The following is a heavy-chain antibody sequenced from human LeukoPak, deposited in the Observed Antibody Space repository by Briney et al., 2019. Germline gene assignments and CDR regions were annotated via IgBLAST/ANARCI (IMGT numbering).Heavy chain of an antibody. D-gene: IGHD2-15*01. CDR3: ARVGVVAANGMDV. V-gene: IGHV4-34*01. CDR2: INHSGST. Sequence: PSETLSLTCAVYGGSLSGYYWSWIRQPPGKGLEWIGEINHSGSTNYNPSLKSRVTISVDTSKNQFSLKLSSVTAADTAVYYCARVGVVAANGMDVWGQGTTVTVSS. J-gene: IGHJ6*02. CDR1: GGSLSGYY.